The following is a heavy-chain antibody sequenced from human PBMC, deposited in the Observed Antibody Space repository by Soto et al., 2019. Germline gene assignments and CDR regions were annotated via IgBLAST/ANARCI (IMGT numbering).Heavy chain of an antibody. J-gene: IGHJ6*02. CDR3: AKGKGVYYYYGMDV. CDR1: GFTFSSYG. CDR2: ISYDGSNK. V-gene: IGHV3-30*18. Sequence: PGGSLRLSCAASGFTFSSYGMHWIRQAPGKGLEWVAVISYDGSNKYYADSVKGRFTISRDNSKNTLYLQMNSLRAEDTAVYYCAKGKGVYYYYGMDVWGXGTTVTVSS. D-gene: IGHD6-13*01.